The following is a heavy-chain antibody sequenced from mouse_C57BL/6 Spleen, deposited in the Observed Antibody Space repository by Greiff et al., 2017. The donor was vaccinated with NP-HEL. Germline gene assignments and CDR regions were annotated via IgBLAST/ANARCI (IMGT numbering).Heavy chain of an antibody. CDR1: GYAFSSSW. V-gene: IGHV1-82*01. Sequence: VQLQQSGPELVKPGASVKISCKASGYAFSSSWMNWVKQRPGKGLEWIGRIYPGDGDTNYNGKFKGKATLTADKSASTAYMQRSSLTSEDSAVYFCAEYYFDYWGQGTTLTVSS. CDR2: IYPGDGDT. CDR3: AEYYFDY. J-gene: IGHJ2*01.